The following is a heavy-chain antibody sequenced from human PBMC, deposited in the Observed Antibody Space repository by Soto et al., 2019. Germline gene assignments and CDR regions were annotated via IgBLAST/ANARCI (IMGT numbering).Heavy chain of an antibody. Sequence: QITLKESGPTLVKPTQTLTLTCTFSGFSLKTSGVGVGWIRQPPGKALEWLALIYWDGDQRYNPSLKSRVTITKDTSKNQVVLRMTNMDPVDTATYYCVHNYYTSGYGSIRMIYWGQGTLVAVSS. CDR3: VHNYYTSGYGSIRMIY. D-gene: IGHD3-22*01. J-gene: IGHJ4*02. CDR1: GFSLKTSGVG. CDR2: IYWDGDQ. V-gene: IGHV2-5*02.